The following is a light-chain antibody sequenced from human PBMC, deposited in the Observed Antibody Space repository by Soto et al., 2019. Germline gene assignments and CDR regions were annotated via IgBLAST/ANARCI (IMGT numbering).Light chain of an antibody. CDR2: KAS. V-gene: IGKV1-5*03. Sequence: DIQMAQYPSTLSASVGDRVPITCRASQTISSWLAWYQQKPGKAPKLLIYKASTLKSGVPSRFSGSGSGTEFTLTISSLQPDDFATYYCQHYNSYSEAFGQGTKV. J-gene: IGKJ1*01. CDR1: QTISSW. CDR3: QHYNSYSEA.